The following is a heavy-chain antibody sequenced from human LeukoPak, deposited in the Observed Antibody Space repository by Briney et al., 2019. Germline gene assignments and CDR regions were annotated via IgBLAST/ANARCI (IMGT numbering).Heavy chain of an antibody. CDR3: AKDYDWGRYKH. Sequence: PGGPLRLSCAPSGFTFSSYGMNWVRQAPGKGLEWVSGISPSGGITYYTDSVKGRFTISRDNSKNTQSLQMNSLRGEDTAVYYCAKDYDWGRYKHWGQGTLVTVSS. D-gene: IGHD3-16*01. J-gene: IGHJ1*01. CDR1: GFTFSSYG. CDR2: ISPSGGIT. V-gene: IGHV3-23*01.